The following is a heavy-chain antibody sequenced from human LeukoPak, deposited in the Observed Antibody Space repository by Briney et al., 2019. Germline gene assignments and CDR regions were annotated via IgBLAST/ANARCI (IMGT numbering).Heavy chain of an antibody. J-gene: IGHJ3*02. CDR3: ARDRGITTFGVSNAFDI. V-gene: IGHV4-30-4*01. CDR2: IYYSGST. Sequence: SQTLSLTCTVSGGSISSGDYYWSWIRQPPGKGLEWIGYIYYSGSTYYNPSLKSRVTISVDTSKNQFSLKLSSVTAADTAVYYCARDRGITTFGVSNAFDIWGQGTMVTVSS. CDR1: GGSISSGDYY. D-gene: IGHD3-3*01.